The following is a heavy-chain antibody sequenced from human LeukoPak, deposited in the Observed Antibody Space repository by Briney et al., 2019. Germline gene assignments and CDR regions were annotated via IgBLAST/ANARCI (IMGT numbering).Heavy chain of an antibody. J-gene: IGHJ4*02. CDR3: ARDQGGSSGWSESFAY. D-gene: IGHD6-19*01. CDR1: GFTFSSYW. CDR2: IKQDGSDK. V-gene: IGHV3-7*03. Sequence: GGSLRLSCAASGFTFSSYWMTWVRQAPGKGREWVANIKQDGSDKYYVDSVRARFTISRDNAKNSLYLQMNSLRAEDTAVYYCARDQGGSSGWSESFAYWGQGTLVTVSS.